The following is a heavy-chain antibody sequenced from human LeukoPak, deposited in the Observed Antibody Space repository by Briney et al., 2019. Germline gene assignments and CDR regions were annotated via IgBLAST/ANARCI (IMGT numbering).Heavy chain of an antibody. CDR3: ARDWQFDY. CDR2: IRARATDT. Sequence: GGSLRLSCAASGFTFSNYVMFWVRQAPGKGLEWVSGIRARATDTYYTDSVKGRFTISRDDSKRTLYLQMNSLRVEDTAVYYCARDWQFDYWGRGTLVTVSS. CDR1: GFTFSNYV. J-gene: IGHJ4*02. V-gene: IGHV3-23*01.